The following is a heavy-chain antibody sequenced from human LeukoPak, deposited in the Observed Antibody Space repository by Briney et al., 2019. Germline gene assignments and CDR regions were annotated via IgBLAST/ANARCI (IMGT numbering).Heavy chain of an antibody. CDR2: ISQDGSDR. J-gene: IGHJ5*02. Sequence: GGSLRLSCAASGLTFSSHAMHWVRQAPGKGLEWVAVISQDGSDRHYTDSVKGRFTISRDNSKNMLYLQMNSLRGEDTAVYYCASTNYRGGSTGYNWFDPWGQGTLVTVSS. V-gene: IGHV3-30-3*01. D-gene: IGHD1-26*01. CDR1: GLTFSSHA. CDR3: ASTNYRGGSTGYNWFDP.